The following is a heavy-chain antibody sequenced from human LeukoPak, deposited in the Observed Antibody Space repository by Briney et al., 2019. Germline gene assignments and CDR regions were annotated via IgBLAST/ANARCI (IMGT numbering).Heavy chain of an antibody. CDR2: INHSGST. CDR1: GGSFSGYY. Sequence: SETLSLTCAVYGGSFSGYYWSWIRQPPGKGLEWIGEINHSGSTNYNPSLKSRVTISVDTSMNQFSLKLSSVTAADTAVYYCARGQWFGESPPFDYWGQGTLVTVSS. V-gene: IGHV4-34*01. D-gene: IGHD3-10*01. J-gene: IGHJ4*02. CDR3: ARGQWFGESPPFDY.